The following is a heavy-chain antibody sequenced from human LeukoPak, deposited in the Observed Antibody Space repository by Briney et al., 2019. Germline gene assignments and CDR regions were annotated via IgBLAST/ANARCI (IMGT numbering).Heavy chain of an antibody. J-gene: IGHJ3*02. V-gene: IGHV3-48*03. CDR3: AKGRAIRYFDWLPKEPDAFDI. D-gene: IGHD3-9*01. CDR2: ISSSGSTT. Sequence: GGSLRLSCAASGFTFSSYEMNWVRQAPGKGLGWVSNISSSGSTTYYADSVKGRFTISRDNSKNTLYLQMNSLRAEDTAVYYCAKGRAIRYFDWLPKEPDAFDIWGQGTMVTVSS. CDR1: GFTFSSYE.